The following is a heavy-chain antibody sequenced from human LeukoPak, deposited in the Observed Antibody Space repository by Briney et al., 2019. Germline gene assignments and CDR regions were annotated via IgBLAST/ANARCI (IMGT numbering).Heavy chain of an antibody. CDR2: INPSGGST. D-gene: IGHD1-26*01. CDR3: ARAQYSGSYYTSQYYYYYGMDV. CDR1: GYTFTSYY. Sequence: ASVKVSCKASGYTFTSYYMHWVRQAPGQGLEWMGIINPSGGSTSYAQKFQGRVTMTRDTSTSTVYMELSSLRSEDTAVYYCARAQYSGSYYTSQYYYYYGMDVWGQGTTVTVSS. V-gene: IGHV1-46*01. J-gene: IGHJ6*02.